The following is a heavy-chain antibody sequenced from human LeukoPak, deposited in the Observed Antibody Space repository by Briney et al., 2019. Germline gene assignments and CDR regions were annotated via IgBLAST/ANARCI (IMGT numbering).Heavy chain of an antibody. CDR3: ASQSYYDSSGYYYTGAFDI. CDR1: GYTFTSYD. V-gene: IGHV1-8*01. CDR2: MNPNSGNT. Sequence: ASVKVSCKASGYTFTSYDINWVRQATGQGPEWVGWMNPNSGNTGYAQKFQGRVTMTRNTSISTAYMELSSLRSEDTAVYYCASQSYYDSSGYYYTGAFDIWGQGTMVTVSS. J-gene: IGHJ3*02. D-gene: IGHD3-22*01.